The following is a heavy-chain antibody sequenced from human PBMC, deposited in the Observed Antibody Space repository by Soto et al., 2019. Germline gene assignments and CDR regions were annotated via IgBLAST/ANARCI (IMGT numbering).Heavy chain of an antibody. CDR1: GYTFTSYD. CDR3: ARPRRNTVITGFEY. D-gene: IGHD3-16*02. V-gene: IGHV1-8*01. Sequence: QVQLVQSGAEVKKPGASEKVSCKASGYTFTSYDITWVRQATGQGLEWMEWMNPNSGNTGYAQKFQGRVTMTRNTSVATAYMSLNNLRSEDTAVYYGARPRRNTVITGFEYCGRGTLVIVSS. J-gene: IGHJ4*02. CDR2: MNPNSGNT.